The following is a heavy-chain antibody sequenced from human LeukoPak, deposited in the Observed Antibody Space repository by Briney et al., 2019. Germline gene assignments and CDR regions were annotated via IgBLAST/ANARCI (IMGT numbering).Heavy chain of an antibody. Sequence: GGSLRLSCAASGFTLSSYSMKWVRQAPGKGLEWVSFISSSSSYIYYADSVKGRFTISRDNAKNSLYLQMNSLRAEDTAVYYCAKEYYDFWSGYPHDYWGQGTLVTVSS. V-gene: IGHV3-21*01. CDR3: AKEYYDFWSGYPHDY. CDR1: GFTLSSYS. J-gene: IGHJ4*02. D-gene: IGHD3-3*01. CDR2: ISSSSSYI.